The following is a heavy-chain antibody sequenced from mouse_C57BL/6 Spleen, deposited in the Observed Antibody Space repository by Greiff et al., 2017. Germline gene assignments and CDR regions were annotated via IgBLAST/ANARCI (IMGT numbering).Heavy chain of an antibody. CDR1: GFTFSSYA. CDR3: TRGDYYGVWFAY. Sequence: EVQGVQSGEGLVKPGGSLKLSCAASGFTFSSYAMSWVRQTPEKRLEWVAYISSGGDYIYYADTVKGRFTISRDNARNTLYLQISSLKSEDTAMYYCTRGDYYGVWFAYWGQGALVTVSA. J-gene: IGHJ3*01. CDR2: ISSGGDYI. V-gene: IGHV5-9-1*02. D-gene: IGHD2-1*01.